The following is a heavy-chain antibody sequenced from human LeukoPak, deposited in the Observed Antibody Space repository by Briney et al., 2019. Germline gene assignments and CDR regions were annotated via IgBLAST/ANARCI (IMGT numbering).Heavy chain of an antibody. CDR2: ITGSGGST. J-gene: IGHJ4*02. CDR3: AKRSGYCSTISCYYLFDY. D-gene: IGHD2-2*01. V-gene: IGHV3-23*01. Sequence: PGGSLRLSCAASGFTFSNYAMSWVRQAPGKGLEWVSGITGSGGSTNYADSVKGRFTISRDSSKNTLYLQMNSLRVEDTAVYYCAKRSGYCSTISCYYLFDYWGQGTLVTVSS. CDR1: GFTFSNYA.